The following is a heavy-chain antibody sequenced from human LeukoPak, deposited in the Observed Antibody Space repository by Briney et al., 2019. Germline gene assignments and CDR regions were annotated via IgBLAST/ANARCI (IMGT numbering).Heavy chain of an antibody. Sequence: GGSLRLSCAASGFLFSSYAMSWVRQAPGKGLEWVSAISGSGGSTYYADSVKGRFTISRDNSNNTLYLQMNSLRAEDTAVYYCAKPFFSSSSYWFDPWGQGTLVTVSS. D-gene: IGHD6-6*01. CDR2: ISGSGGST. CDR1: GFLFSSYA. V-gene: IGHV3-23*01. J-gene: IGHJ5*02. CDR3: AKPFFSSSSYWFDP.